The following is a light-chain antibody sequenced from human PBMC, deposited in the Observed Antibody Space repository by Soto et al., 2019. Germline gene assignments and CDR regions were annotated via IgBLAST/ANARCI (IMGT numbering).Light chain of an antibody. Sequence: IQLTQAPSTLSASIGDRVTITCRANESISNWLALYQQRPGKAPNLLIYDASSLQSGVPSRFSGSGYGREFTLTIINLQPDDFATYYCQQYNSSPLTFGGGTKVDIK. CDR3: QQYNSSPLT. J-gene: IGKJ4*01. V-gene: IGKV1-5*01. CDR2: DAS. CDR1: ESISNW.